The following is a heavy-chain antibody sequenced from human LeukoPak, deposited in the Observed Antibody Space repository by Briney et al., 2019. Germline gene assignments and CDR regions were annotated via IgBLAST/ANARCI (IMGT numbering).Heavy chain of an antibody. CDR1: FGSIRDYY. J-gene: IGHJ4*02. Sequence: SETLSLTCSVSFGSIRDYYWSWIRQPPGKGLEWIGYIYNSGTTNYNPSLKGQVTISVDTSKNQFSLKLSSVTAADTAIYYCARGKKYPGVFDYWGQGTQVTVSS. CDR3: ARGKKYPGVFDY. D-gene: IGHD2/OR15-2a*01. CDR2: IYNSGTT. V-gene: IGHV4-59*01.